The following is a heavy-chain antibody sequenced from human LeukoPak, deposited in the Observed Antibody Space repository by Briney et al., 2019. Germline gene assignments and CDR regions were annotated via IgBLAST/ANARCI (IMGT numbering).Heavy chain of an antibody. V-gene: IGHV3-23*01. D-gene: IGHD6-19*01. CDR3: AKDRSSGWYGIHDAFDI. CDR2: IIGSGGST. CDR1: GFTFSSYA. J-gene: IGHJ3*02. Sequence: GGSLRLSCAASGFTFSSYAVSWVRQAPGKGLEWVSTIIGSGGSTYYADSVKGRLTISRDNSKNTLYLQMNSLRAEDTAVYYCAKDRSSGWYGIHDAFDIWGQGKMVTVSS.